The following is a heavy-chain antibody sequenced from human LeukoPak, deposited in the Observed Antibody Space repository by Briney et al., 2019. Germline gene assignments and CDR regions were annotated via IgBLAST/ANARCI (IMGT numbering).Heavy chain of an antibody. CDR2: VDHSGRT. CDR1: GGSFNGYY. J-gene: IGHJ5*01. Sequence: SETLSPTCAVYGGSFNGYYWSWIRQSPGKGLEWVGGVDHSGRTNYNPSLKSRLTMSVDTSKNQFSLKLTSVTAADTAIYYCARVPPPGATAYGAVDSWGRGTLVTVSS. D-gene: IGHD3-10*01. CDR3: ARVPPPGATAYGAVDS. V-gene: IGHV4-34*01.